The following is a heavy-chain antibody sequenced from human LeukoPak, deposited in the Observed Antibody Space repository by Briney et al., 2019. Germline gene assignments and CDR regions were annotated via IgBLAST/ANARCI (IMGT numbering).Heavy chain of an antibody. CDR2: INPNSGGT. V-gene: IGHV1-2*02. D-gene: IGHD3-3*01. CDR3: ARTTYYDFWSGYLSPSFDY. J-gene: IGHJ4*02. CDR1: GYTFTSYY. Sequence: ASVKVSCKASGYTFTSYYMHWVRQAPGQGLEWMGWINPNSGGTNYAQKFQGRVTMTRDTSISTAYMELSRLRSDDTAVYYCARTTYYDFWSGYLSPSFDYWGQGTLVTVSS.